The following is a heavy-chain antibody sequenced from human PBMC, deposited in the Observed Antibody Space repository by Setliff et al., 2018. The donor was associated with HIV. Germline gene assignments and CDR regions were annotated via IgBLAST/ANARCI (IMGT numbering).Heavy chain of an antibody. CDR1: GGSINSRSYY. J-gene: IGHJ4*02. Sequence: PSETLSLTCTVSGGSINSRSYYWAWIRQPPGKGLEWVASIYFSGTPYYNPSLKNRVTISVDTSKNQFSLKLSSVTAADTAVYYCASSIAAAGPPTILFDYWGQGTLVTVSS. V-gene: IGHV4-39*07. CDR2: IYFSGTP. D-gene: IGHD6-13*01. CDR3: ASSIAAAGPPTILFDY.